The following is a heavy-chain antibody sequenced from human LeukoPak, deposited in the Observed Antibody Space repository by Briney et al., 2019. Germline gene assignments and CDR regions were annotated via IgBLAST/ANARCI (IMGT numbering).Heavy chain of an antibody. V-gene: IGHV3-48*03. J-gene: IGHJ6*03. CDR2: ISRSGSNI. D-gene: IGHD3-10*01. Sequence: GGSLRLSCAPSGFTFSSYEMNGVRQAPGKGLEWGSYISRSGSNIYYADSVKGRFTIYRDNAKNSLYLQMNSLRAEDTAVYYCARDDYDRQGSRGSYYYYYYMDVWGKGTTVTVSS. CDR1: GFTFSSYE. CDR3: ARDDYDRQGSRGSYYYYYYMDV.